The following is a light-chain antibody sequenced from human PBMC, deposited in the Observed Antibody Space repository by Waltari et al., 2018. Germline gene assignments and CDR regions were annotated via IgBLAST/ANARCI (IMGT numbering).Light chain of an antibody. V-gene: IGLV2-14*03. J-gene: IGLJ3*02. CDR2: DVN. CDR1: SNDVGGYNY. Sequence: QSALTQPASVSGSPGQSITISCTGTSNDVGGYNYVSWCQQHPGKGPKPMIYDVNNRPSGVSNRFSGSQSGNTASLTISGLQTEDEADYYCSSYSTSGTWVFGGGTKLAVL. CDR3: SSYSTSGTWV.